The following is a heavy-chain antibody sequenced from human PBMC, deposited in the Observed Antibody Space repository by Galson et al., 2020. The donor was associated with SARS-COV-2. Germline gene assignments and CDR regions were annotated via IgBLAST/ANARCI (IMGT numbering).Heavy chain of an antibody. D-gene: IGHD4-17*01. Sequence: TGGSLRLSCAASGFTFSSYGMHWVRQAPGKGLEWVAVISYDGSNKYYADSVTGRFTISRDNSKNTLYLQMNRLRAEDTAVYYCARDYGDYGGMDVWGQGTTVTFSS. CDR3: ARDYGDYGGMDV. V-gene: IGHV3-30*03. CDR1: GFTFSSYG. J-gene: IGHJ6*02. CDR2: ISYDGSNK.